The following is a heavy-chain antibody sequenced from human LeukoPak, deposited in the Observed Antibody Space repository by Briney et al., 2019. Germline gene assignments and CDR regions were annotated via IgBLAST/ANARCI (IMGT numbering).Heavy chain of an antibody. CDR1: GYTFTGYY. J-gene: IGHJ6*03. CDR2: INPDNGGP. Sequence: ASVKVSCKASGYTFTGYYIHWVRQAPGQGLEWVAWINPDNGGPEYAQNFQDRVTVTRDTSISTAYMELSRLRSDDTAVYYCARGERSRGYSGYDPLSSRVYYYYYYMDVWGKGTTVTISS. V-gene: IGHV1-2*02. CDR3: ARGERSRGYSGYDPLSSRVYYYYYYMDV. D-gene: IGHD5-12*01.